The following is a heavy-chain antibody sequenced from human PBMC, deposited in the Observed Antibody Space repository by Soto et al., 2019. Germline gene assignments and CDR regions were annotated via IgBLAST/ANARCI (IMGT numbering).Heavy chain of an antibody. CDR1: GFTFSSYA. D-gene: IGHD3-3*01. Sequence: PGGSLRLSTSASGFTFSSYAMHWVRQAPGKGLEYVSAVSSNGGTTYYADSVKGRFTISRDNSKNTLYLQMSTLTAEDTAVYYCVKDGTPYDFWSGYFSNFDYWGQGTLVTVSS. J-gene: IGHJ4*02. CDR2: VSSNGGTT. V-gene: IGHV3-64D*06. CDR3: VKDGTPYDFWSGYFSNFDY.